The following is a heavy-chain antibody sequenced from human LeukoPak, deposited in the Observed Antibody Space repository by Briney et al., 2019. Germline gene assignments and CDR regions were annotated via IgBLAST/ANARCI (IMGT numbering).Heavy chain of an antibody. CDR3: ARVSRGTYYFDY. CDR1: GFTFSSYA. D-gene: IGHD2-15*01. V-gene: IGHV3-64*01. J-gene: IGHJ4*02. Sequence: PGGSLRLSCAASGFTFSSYAMHWVRQAPGKGLEYVSAISSNGGSTYYANSVKGRFTISRDNSKNTLYLQMGSLRAEDMAVYYCARVSRGTYYFDYWGQGTLVTVSS. CDR2: ISSNGGST.